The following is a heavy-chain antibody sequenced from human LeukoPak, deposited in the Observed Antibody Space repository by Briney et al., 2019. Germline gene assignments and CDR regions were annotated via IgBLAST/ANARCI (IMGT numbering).Heavy chain of an antibody. CDR2: IYYSGST. CDR3: ARHEPNNWNYFRGSTNDAFDI. D-gene: IGHD1-7*01. V-gene: IGHV4-39*01. J-gene: IGHJ3*02. Sequence: SETLSLTCTVSGGSISSSSYYWGWIRQPPGKGLEWIGSIYYSGSTYYNPSLKSRVTISVDTSKNQFSLKLSSVTAADTAVYYCARHEPNNWNYFRGSTNDAFDIWGQGTMVTVSS. CDR1: GGSISSSSYY.